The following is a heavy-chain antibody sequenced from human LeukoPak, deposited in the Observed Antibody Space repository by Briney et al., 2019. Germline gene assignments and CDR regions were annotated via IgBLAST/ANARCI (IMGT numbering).Heavy chain of an antibody. V-gene: IGHV4-31*03. J-gene: IGHJ6*03. CDR1: GGSISSGSYY. CDR2: VFHTGST. CDR3: ARALFTCHFSCFYYLDV. D-gene: IGHD2-21*01. Sequence: PSQTLSLTCTVSGGSISSGSYYWSWVRQPPEKGLEWIGFVFHTGSTHYSPSLKSRVTMSVDTSTDRFSLNMDSVTAADAATYYCARALFTCHFSCFYYLDVWGKGTTVTVSS.